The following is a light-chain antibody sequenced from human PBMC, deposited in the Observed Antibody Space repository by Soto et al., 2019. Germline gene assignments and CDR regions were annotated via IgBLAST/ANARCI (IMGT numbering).Light chain of an antibody. Sequence: DIQMTQSPSTLSASVGERVTIACRASQNVSPWLAWYQQKPGKAPKLLIYGASSLEGGVPSRFSGSGSGTDFTLTISSLQPDDFATYYCQQYSSSGTFGPGTKVEIK. J-gene: IGKJ1*01. CDR3: QQYSSSGT. V-gene: IGKV1-5*01. CDR1: QNVSPW. CDR2: GAS.